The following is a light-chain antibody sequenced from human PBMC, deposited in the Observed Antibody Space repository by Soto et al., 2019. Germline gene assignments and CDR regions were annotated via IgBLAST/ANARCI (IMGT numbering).Light chain of an antibody. J-gene: IGKJ5*01. CDR2: TAS. CDR3: QQLNSYQIT. V-gene: IGKV1-9*01. Sequence: IQLTQSNSFLSASVGDRVTITCRASQGISSYLAWYQQKPGKAPKLLIYTASTLQSGVPSRFSGVGSGTEFTLTISSLQPEDFATYYCQQLNSYQITFGQGTRLEIK. CDR1: QGISSY.